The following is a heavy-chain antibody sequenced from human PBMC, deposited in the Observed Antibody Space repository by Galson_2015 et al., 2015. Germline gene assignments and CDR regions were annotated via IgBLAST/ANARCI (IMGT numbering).Heavy chain of an antibody. V-gene: IGHV1-18*01. Sequence: SVKVSCKASGYTFTSYGISWVRQAPGQGLEWMGWISASNGNRNYAQKVQGRVTMTTDTSTSTAYMELRSLRSDDTAAYYCARATPKIYYYGSGSYFFDSWGQGTLVTVSS. CDR2: ISASNGNR. CDR1: GYTFTSYG. CDR3: ARATPKIYYYGSGSYFFDS. J-gene: IGHJ4*02. D-gene: IGHD3-10*01.